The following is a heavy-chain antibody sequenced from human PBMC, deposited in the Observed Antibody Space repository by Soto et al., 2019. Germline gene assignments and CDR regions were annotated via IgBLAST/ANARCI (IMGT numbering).Heavy chain of an antibody. CDR3: ARMNSSSWYSWFDP. D-gene: IGHD6-13*01. CDR2: IYYSGST. V-gene: IGHV4-59*01. J-gene: IGHJ5*02. CDR1: GGSISSYY. Sequence: QVQLQESGPGLVKPSETLSLTCTVSGGSISSYYWSWIRQPPGKGLEWIGYIYYSGSTNYNPSLTSRVTISVDTSKNQFSLKLSSVTAADTAVYYCARMNSSSWYSWFDPWGQGTLVTVSS.